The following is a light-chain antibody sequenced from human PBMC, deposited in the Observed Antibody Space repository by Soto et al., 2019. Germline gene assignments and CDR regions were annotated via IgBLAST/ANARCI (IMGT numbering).Light chain of an antibody. CDR2: LAS. CDR1: QAVNTR. J-gene: IGKJ5*01. Sequence: EIVLTQSPATLSSFPGDRVTLSCRASQAVNTRLAWYQHKPGQAPRLLIYLASNRAAGVPARFSGSGSGTDFTLTISSLEPEDFAVYYCQQRSNWPPVLGQGTRLEIK. V-gene: IGKV3-11*01. CDR3: QQRSNWPPV.